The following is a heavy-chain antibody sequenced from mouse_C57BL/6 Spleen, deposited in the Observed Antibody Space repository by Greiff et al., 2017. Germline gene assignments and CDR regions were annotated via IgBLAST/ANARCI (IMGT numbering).Heavy chain of an antibody. D-gene: IGHD2-3*01. V-gene: IGHV1-80*01. Sequence: VMLVESGAELVKPGASVKISCKASGYAFSSYWMNWVKQRPGKGLAWIGQIYPGDGDTTYNGKFKGKATLTADKSSSTAYMQLSSLTSEDSAVYFCAREDDGYYPCYFDYWGQGTTLTGSS. CDR2: IYPGDGDT. J-gene: IGHJ2*01. CDR1: GYAFSSYW. CDR3: AREDDGYYPCYFDY.